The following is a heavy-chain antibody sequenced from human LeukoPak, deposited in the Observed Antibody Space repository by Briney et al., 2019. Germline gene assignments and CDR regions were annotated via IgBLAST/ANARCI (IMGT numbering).Heavy chain of an antibody. J-gene: IGHJ4*02. V-gene: IGHV4-4*02. Sequence: PSETLSLTCAVSGGSISRSNWWSWVRQPPGKGLEWIGETYYSGTTNYNPSLKSRVTISVDKSRNQFSLKLSSVTAADTAVYYCARVSGARSYYSFDYWGQGTLVTVSS. CDR2: TYYSGTT. CDR1: GGSISRSNW. D-gene: IGHD3-10*01. CDR3: ARVSGARSYYSFDY.